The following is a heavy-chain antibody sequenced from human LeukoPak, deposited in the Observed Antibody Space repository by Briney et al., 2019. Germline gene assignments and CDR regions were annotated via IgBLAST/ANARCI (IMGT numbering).Heavy chain of an antibody. CDR1: GFTFSSYA. V-gene: IGHV3-23*01. J-gene: IGHJ4*02. D-gene: IGHD2-2*01. CDR2: ISGSGGST. Sequence: GGSLRLSCAASGFTFSSYARSWVRQAPGKGQEWVSAISGSGGSTYYADSVKGRFTISRDNSKNTLYLQMNSLRAEDTAVYYCAKDVPLLGYCSSTSCYAHQVHWGQGTLVTVSS. CDR3: AKDVPLLGYCSSTSCYAHQVH.